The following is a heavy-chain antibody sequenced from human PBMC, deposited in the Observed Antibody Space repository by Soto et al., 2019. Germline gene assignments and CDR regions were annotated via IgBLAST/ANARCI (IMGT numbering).Heavy chain of an antibody. CDR3: ARDLTSGDY. D-gene: IGHD7-27*01. CDR1: GYIFTNYY. V-gene: IGHV1-46*01. Sequence: QVQLVQSGAEVKNPGASVKLSCKASGYIFTNYYIHWVRPAPGQGLEWMAIINPSGGSTNYAQKFQGRVTLARDTFTNTVYMELSSLRSEDTAIYYCARDLTSGDYWGQGTLVTVSS. J-gene: IGHJ4*02. CDR2: INPSGGST.